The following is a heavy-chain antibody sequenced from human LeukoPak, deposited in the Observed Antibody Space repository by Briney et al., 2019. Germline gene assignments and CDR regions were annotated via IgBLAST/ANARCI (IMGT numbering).Heavy chain of an antibody. J-gene: IGHJ5*01. V-gene: IGHV3-53*01. CDR1: GFTVSSNY. Sequence: GGSLRLSCAASGFTVSSNYMSWVRQAPGKGREWVSVIYSGGSTYYADSVKGRFTISRDNSNNTLDLQMNSLRAEDTAVYYCAKSNYGEKMDSWGQGTLVTVSS. CDR2: IYSGGST. D-gene: IGHD4-17*01. CDR3: AKSNYGEKMDS.